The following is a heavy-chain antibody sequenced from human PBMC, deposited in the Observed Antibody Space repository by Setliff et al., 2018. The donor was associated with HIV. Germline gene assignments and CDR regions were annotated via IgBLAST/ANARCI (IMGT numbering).Heavy chain of an antibody. J-gene: IGHJ4*02. D-gene: IGHD3-22*01. Sequence: SETLSLTCTVSGGSISSGSYFWIWIRQSPGKGLEWIGEIYHSGSTHYNPSLQSRVTISVDKSKSQFSLKLNSVTAADTAVYYCGGNGYYSIDYWGQGTLVTVSS. V-gene: IGHV4-39*07. CDR2: IYHSGST. CDR1: GGSISSGSYF. CDR3: GGNGYYSIDY.